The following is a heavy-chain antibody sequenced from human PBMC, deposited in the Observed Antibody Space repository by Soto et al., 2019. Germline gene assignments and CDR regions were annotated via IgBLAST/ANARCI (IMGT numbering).Heavy chain of an antibody. J-gene: IGHJ4*02. D-gene: IGHD1-26*01. CDR2: IGTAGDT. Sequence: LRLSCAASGFTFSSYDMHWVRQATGKGLEWVSAIGTAGDTYYPGSVKGRFTISRENAKNSLYLQMNSLRAGDTAVYYCARAVGATTFDYWGQGTLVTVSS. CDR1: GFTFSSYD. CDR3: ARAVGATTFDY. V-gene: IGHV3-13*01.